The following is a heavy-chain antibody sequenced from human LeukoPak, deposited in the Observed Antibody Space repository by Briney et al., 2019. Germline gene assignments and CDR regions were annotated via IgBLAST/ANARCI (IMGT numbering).Heavy chain of an antibody. J-gene: IGHJ4*02. CDR2: ISGSGGSI. D-gene: IGHD4-17*01. Sequence: GGSLRLSCAASGFTFSSYAMSWVRQAPGKGLEWVSAISGSGGSIYYADSVKGRFTISRDNSKNTLYLQMNSLRAEDTAVYYCAKVRTTVTTFHYFDYWGQGTLVTVSS. CDR1: GFTFSSYA. V-gene: IGHV3-23*01. CDR3: AKVRTTVTTFHYFDY.